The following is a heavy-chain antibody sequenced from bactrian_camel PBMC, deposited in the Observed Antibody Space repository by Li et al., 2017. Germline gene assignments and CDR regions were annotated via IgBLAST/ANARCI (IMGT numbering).Heavy chain of an antibody. J-gene: IGHJ4*01. CDR3: VRDSFEAVIDTMTALNY. D-gene: IGHD4*01. CDR2: SISDDGTT. Sequence: VQLVESGGGLVQPGGSLRLSCAASGFTFSTYDMSWVRQAPGNECELVSSISDDGTTYYADSVKGRFTISQDNAKNTVSLQMNSLQPEDTAVYYCVRDSFEAVIDTMTALNYWGQGTQVTVS. V-gene: IGHV3S40*01. CDR1: GFTFSTYD.